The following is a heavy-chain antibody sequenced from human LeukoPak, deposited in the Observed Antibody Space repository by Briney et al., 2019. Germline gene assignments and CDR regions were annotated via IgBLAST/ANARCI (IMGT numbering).Heavy chain of an antibody. J-gene: IGHJ5*02. CDR2: IIPIFGTA. Sequence: SVKVSCKASGGTFGSYAISWVRQAPGQGLEWMGRIIPIFGTANYAQKFQGRVTITTDESTSTAYMELSSLRSEDTAVYYCARAPWAALLPIDPWGQGTLVTVSS. CDR3: ARAPWAALLPIDP. V-gene: IGHV1-69*05. D-gene: IGHD2-15*01. CDR1: GGTFGSYA.